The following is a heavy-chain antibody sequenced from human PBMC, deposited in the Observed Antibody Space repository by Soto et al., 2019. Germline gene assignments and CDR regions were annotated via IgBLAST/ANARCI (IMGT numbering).Heavy chain of an antibody. D-gene: IGHD2-8*01. CDR2: IHWDGGST. Sequence: EVQLVESGGGVVRPGGSLRLSCAASGFTFDDYGMSWVRQAPGKGLEWVSGIHWDGGSTGYADSVKGRFTISRDNAKNSLYLHMNSLRAEDTALYYCARGIGYWTNGVCRDSYYVDYWGQGTLVSVSS. V-gene: IGHV3-20*04. J-gene: IGHJ4*02. CDR3: ARGIGYWTNGVCRDSYYVDY. CDR1: GFTFDDYG.